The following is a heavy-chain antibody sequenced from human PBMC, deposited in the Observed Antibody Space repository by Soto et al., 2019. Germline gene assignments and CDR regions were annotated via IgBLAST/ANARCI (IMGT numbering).Heavy chain of an antibody. CDR2: IYSKAGKM. V-gene: IGHV1-18*01. CDR3: ARDSAFDIDY. Sequence: QVHLLQSGAEVQKPGASVKVSCKTSGYTFNDFGITWVRQAPGLGLEWLGWIYSKAGKMNFAPKFQNRVIMTTDTSTSPAFMELTSLTFDDSAMYFCARDSAFDIDYWGQGTLVSVS. J-gene: IGHJ4*02. D-gene: IGHD5-12*01. CDR1: GYTFNDFG.